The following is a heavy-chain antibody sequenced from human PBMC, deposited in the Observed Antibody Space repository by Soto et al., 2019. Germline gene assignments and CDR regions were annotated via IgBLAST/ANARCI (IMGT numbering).Heavy chain of an antibody. V-gene: IGHV3-23*01. CDR1: GFTFSSYA. D-gene: IGHD1-26*01. CDR2: ISTSGGST. J-gene: IGHJ3*01. CDR3: AKRIGGSYYDAFDV. Sequence: EVQLLDSGGGLVQPGGSLRLSCAASGFTFSSYAMGWVRQAPGKGLEWVSAISTSGGSTYYADSVKGRFTISRDNSKNTLYLQMNSLRAEDTAIYYCAKRIGGSYYDAFDVWGQGTMVTVSS.